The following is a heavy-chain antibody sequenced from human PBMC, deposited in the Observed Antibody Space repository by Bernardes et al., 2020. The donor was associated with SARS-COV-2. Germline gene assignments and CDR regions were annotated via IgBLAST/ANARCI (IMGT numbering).Heavy chain of an antibody. D-gene: IGHD1-26*01. CDR1: GGSISSGSNY. CDR2: IYTSGST. Sequence: SETLSLTCTVSGGSISSGSNYWSWIRQPAGKGLEWIGRIYTSGSTNYNPSLKSRVTISMDTSKNQFSLKLSSVTAADTAVYYCARGRERRDEYFLYWGQGTL. CDR3: ARGRERRDEYFLY. V-gene: IGHV4-61*02. J-gene: IGHJ1*01.